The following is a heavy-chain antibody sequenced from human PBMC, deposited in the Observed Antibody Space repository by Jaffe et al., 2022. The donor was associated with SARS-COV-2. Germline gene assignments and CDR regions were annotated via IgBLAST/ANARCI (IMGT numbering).Heavy chain of an antibody. CDR2: ISYDGSNK. CDR1: GFTFSSYA. CDR3: ARDREGYCSSTSCYEAFDI. D-gene: IGHD2-2*01. Sequence: QVQLVESGGGVVQPGRSLRLSCAASGFTFSSYAMHWVRQAPGKGLEWVAVISYDGSNKYYADSVKGRFTISRDNSKNTLYLQMNSLRAEDTAVYYCARDREGYCSSTSCYEAFDIWGQGTMVTVSS. V-gene: IGHV3-30*04. J-gene: IGHJ3*02.